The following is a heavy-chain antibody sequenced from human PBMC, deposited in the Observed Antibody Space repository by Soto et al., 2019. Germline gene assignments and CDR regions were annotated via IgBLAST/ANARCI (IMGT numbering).Heavy chain of an antibody. CDR1: GDSISNSRFY. D-gene: IGHD3-22*01. Sequence: SETLSLTCSVSGDSISNSRFYWAWIRQPPGEGLEWIGSIYHTRNAYYNPSLKSRVTISVDTSKNQFSLKLTSVTAADAALYYCARDFFDSSDYTTNWFDPWGQGTPVTVSS. CDR3: ARDFFDSSDYTTNWFDP. CDR2: IYHTRNA. V-gene: IGHV4-39*01. J-gene: IGHJ5*02.